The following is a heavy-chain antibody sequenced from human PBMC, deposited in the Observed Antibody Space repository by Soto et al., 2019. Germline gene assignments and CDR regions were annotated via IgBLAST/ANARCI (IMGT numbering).Heavy chain of an antibody. D-gene: IGHD1-20*01. CDR2: MNPNSGNT. Sequence: QVQLVQSGAEVKKPGASVKVSCKASGYSFSDYDINWVRQATGQGPEWMGWMNPNSGNTGYAQKFQGRVTMTRNTSINTAYMELSSLGSEDTALYYCARDNRYNWNDEGWFDPWGQGTLVTVSS. V-gene: IGHV1-8*01. J-gene: IGHJ5*02. CDR3: ARDNRYNWNDEGWFDP. CDR1: GYSFSDYD.